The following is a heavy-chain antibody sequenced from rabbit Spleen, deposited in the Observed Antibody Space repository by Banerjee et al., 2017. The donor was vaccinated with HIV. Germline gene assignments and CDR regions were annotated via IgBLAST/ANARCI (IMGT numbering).Heavy chain of an antibody. Sequence: QEQLVESGGGLVQPEGSLTLTCTASGFSFSSSYYMSWVRQAPGKGLEWIGYINAGSGNADYASWAKGRFTISKTSSTSVTLQMTSLTAADTATYFCARGYTGGSWTMLTRLDLWGPGTLVTVS. D-gene: IGHD8-1*01. V-gene: IGHV1S45*01. CDR3: ARGYTGGSWTMLTRLDL. CDR2: INAGSGNA. CDR1: GFSFSSSYY. J-gene: IGHJ3*01.